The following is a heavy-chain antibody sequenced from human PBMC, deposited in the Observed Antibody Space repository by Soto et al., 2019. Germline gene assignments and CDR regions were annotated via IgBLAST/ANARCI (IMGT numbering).Heavy chain of an antibody. CDR3: VIWGSTVRGVVIMVPYFDY. Sequence: GGSLRLSCATSGFTFKSYPLSWGRQAPGKGLEWVSAISYSGDRTYYADSVKGQFNISRDNSKNTLYLQMNSLRGEDTAVYYCVIWGSTVRGVVIMVPYFDYWGQGTLVTVSS. CDR2: ISYSGDRT. V-gene: IGHV3-23*01. CDR1: GFTFKSYP. J-gene: IGHJ4*02. D-gene: IGHD3-10*01.